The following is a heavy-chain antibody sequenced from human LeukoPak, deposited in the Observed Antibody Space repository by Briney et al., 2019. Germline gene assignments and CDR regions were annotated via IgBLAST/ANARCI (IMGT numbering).Heavy chain of an antibody. Sequence: GGSLRLSCEASGFTFSRHWMSWVRQAPGRGLEWVANIRQDGSMKQYADSVRGRFIISRDNAKNSVYLQLSSLKAEDSAVYFCARDESGGYYVYWGQGTLVTVSS. V-gene: IGHV3-7*01. CDR2: IRQDGSMK. CDR3: ARDESGGYYVY. J-gene: IGHJ4*02. CDR1: GFTFSRHW. D-gene: IGHD2-15*01.